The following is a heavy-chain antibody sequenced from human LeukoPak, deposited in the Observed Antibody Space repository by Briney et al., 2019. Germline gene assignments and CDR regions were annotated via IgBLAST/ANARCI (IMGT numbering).Heavy chain of an antibody. CDR1: GLSLRGYY. CDR3: ARRIAAAGTPGHSGMDV. J-gene: IGHJ6*02. Sequence: PSETLSLTCAVYGLSLRGYYWRWVRQAPGEGVEGVGEINHSGSTNYNPSLKSRVTISVDTSKNQFSLKLSSVTAADTAVYYCARRIAAAGTPGHSGMDVWGQGTTVTVSS. V-gene: IGHV4-34*01. D-gene: IGHD6-13*01. CDR2: INHSGST.